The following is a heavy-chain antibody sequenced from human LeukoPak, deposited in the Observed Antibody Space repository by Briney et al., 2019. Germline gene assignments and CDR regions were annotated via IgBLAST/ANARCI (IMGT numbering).Heavy chain of an antibody. J-gene: IGHJ3*02. CDR1: GFTVSSNF. Sequence: GGSLRPSCAASGFTVSSNFMSWVRQAPGKGLEWVSVIYSGGSTYYGDSVKGRFTISRDNSKNTLYLQMNSLRAEDTAVYYCARDRGLLDAFDIWGQGTMVIVSS. CDR2: IYSGGST. D-gene: IGHD3-10*01. CDR3: ARDRGLLDAFDI. V-gene: IGHV3-53*01.